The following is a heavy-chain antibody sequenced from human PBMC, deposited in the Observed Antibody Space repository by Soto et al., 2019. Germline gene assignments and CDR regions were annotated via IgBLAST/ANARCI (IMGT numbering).Heavy chain of an antibody. CDR3: AREVEGSYSPADF. V-gene: IGHV1-18*01. J-gene: IGHJ4*02. CDR1: GYTFTDHG. Sequence: SVKVSCKTSGYTFTDHGIDWVRQAPGQGLEWVGWVSSYNGNTNYAYNLKDRVIMTTDATTSTAYMELRGLRSDDTAVYYCAREVEGSYSPADFWGQGTPVTVSS. CDR2: VSSYNGNT. D-gene: IGHD3-10*01.